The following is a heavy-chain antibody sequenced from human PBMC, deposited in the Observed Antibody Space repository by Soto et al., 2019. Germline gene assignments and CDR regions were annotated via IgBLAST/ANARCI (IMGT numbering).Heavy chain of an antibody. CDR3: ARGASGYCSGGSCYSGFDY. CDR1: GYTFTSYA. CDR2: INAGNGNT. D-gene: IGHD2-15*01. J-gene: IGHJ4*02. Sequence: ASVKVSCKASGYTFTSYAMHWVRQAPGQRLEWMGWINAGNGNTKYSQKFQGRVTITRDTSASTAYMELSSLRSEDTAVYYCARGASGYCSGGSCYSGFDYWGQGTLVTVSS. V-gene: IGHV1-3*01.